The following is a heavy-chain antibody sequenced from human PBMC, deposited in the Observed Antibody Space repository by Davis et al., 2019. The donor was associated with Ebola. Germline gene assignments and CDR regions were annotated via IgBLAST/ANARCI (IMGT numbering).Heavy chain of an antibody. CDR1: GDSISRKF. D-gene: IGHD1-14*01. CDR3: ARQPDTTSWDGHLDV. Sequence: MPSETLSLTCTVSGDSISRKFWSWIRQPPGKGLEWIGYISHSGSTNYNPSLKNRVTISLDTPKNQFSLQVSSVTAADTAVYYCARQPDTTSWDGHLDVWGQGTSVTVSS. V-gene: IGHV4-59*08. CDR2: ISHSGST. J-gene: IGHJ6*02.